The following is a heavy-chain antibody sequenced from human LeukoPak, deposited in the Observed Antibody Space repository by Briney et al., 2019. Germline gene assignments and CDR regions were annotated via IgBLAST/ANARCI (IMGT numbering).Heavy chain of an antibody. V-gene: IGHV3-43*02. CDR1: GFTFSSYA. CDR2: IRADGVST. J-gene: IGHJ4*02. CDR3: AKDYY. Sequence: GGSLRLSCAASGFTFSSYAMSWVRQAPGKGLEWVSLIRADGVSTYYADSVEGRFTISRDNSKNSLYLQMNSLRTEDTALYYCAKDYYWGQGTLVTVSS.